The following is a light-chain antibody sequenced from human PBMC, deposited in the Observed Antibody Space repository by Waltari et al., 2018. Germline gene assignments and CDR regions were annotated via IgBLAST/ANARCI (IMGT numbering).Light chain of an antibody. V-gene: IGLV3-1*01. J-gene: IGLJ2*01. Sequence: SYELIQPPSVSVSPGQRASITCSAENLGWKYVCWYQQKPGQSPVLIIYQDTERPSGIPGRFSGSNSGNTATLTISGTQTLDEADYYCQAWDSATVVFGGGTKLTVL. CDR1: NLGWKY. CDR3: QAWDSATVV. CDR2: QDT.